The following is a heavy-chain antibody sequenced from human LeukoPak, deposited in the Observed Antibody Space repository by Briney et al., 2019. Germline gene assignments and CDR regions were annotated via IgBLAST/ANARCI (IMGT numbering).Heavy chain of an antibody. D-gene: IGHD6-19*01. Sequence: ASVKVSCKASGYTFTSYYMHWVRQAPGQGLEWMGIINPSGGSTSYAQKFQGRVTMTRDASISTAYMELSRLRSDDTAVYYCARDSRGPGYSSGWLYFHYYGMDVWGQGTTVTVSS. CDR3: ARDSRGPGYSSGWLYFHYYGMDV. CDR2: INPSGGST. CDR1: GYTFTSYY. V-gene: IGHV1-46*01. J-gene: IGHJ6*02.